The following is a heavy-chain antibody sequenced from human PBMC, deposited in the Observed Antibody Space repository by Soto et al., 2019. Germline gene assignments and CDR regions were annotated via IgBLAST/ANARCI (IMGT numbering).Heavy chain of an antibody. J-gene: IGHJ5*02. D-gene: IGHD6-19*01. CDR1: GGSISSSSYY. CDR3: ARFIPVVGINWFDP. V-gene: IGHV4-39*01. CDR2: IYYSGST. Sequence: SETLSLTCTVSGGSISSSSYYWGQIRQPPGKGLEWIGSIYYSGSTYYNPSLKSRVTISVDTSKNQFSLKLSSVTAADTAVYYCARFIPVVGINWFDPWGQGTLVTVSS.